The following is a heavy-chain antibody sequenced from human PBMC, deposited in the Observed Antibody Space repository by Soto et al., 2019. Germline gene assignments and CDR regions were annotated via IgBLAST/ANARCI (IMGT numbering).Heavy chain of an antibody. CDR2: ISDDGTRT. CDR3: GKGGWLDF. Sequence: EVQLLESGGGLVQPGGSLRLSCAASGFTFNTFEMSWVRQAPGRGLEWVSFISDDGTRTYYADAVKGRFTISRDNSKYTLYLQMDSLTVEDTAVYACGKGGWLDFWGQGTLGTVSS. V-gene: IGHV3-23*01. J-gene: IGHJ5*01. D-gene: IGHD3-16*01. CDR1: GFTFNTFE.